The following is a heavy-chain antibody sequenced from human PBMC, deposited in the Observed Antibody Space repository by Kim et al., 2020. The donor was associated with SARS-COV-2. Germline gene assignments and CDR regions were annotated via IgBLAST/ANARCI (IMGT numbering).Heavy chain of an antibody. Sequence: GGSLRLSCVASGFTFSSYAMSWVRQAPGKGLEWEANIKQDGSEKYYIDSVKGRITISRDNAKNLMYLQMSGLRAEDTAVYYCARDIRGTWFDPWGQGTLV. D-gene: IGHD3-16*01. J-gene: IGHJ5*02. CDR2: IKQDGSEK. V-gene: IGHV3-7*01. CDR3: ARDIRGTWFDP. CDR1: GFTFSSYA.